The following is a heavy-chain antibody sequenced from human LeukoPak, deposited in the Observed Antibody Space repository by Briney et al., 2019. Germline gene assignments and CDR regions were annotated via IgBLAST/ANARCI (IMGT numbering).Heavy chain of an antibody. CDR1: GGSISSNHW. Sequence: SETLSLTCAVSGGSISSNHWWNWVRLPPGKGLEWIGEIYHSGSTYYNPSLKSRFTISVDTSKNQFSLKLSSVTAADTAVYYCVNYYDSSDYQQPNHFDYWGQGTLVTVSS. V-gene: IGHV4-4*02. CDR3: VNYYDSSDYQQPNHFDY. J-gene: IGHJ4*02. D-gene: IGHD3-22*01. CDR2: IYHSGST.